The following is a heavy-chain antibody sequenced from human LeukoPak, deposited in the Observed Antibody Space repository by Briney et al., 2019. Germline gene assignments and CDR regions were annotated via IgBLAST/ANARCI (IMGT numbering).Heavy chain of an antibody. V-gene: IGHV3-30*18. CDR1: GFTFSSYG. CDR3: AKDQTSGIAGPFDS. Sequence: GRSLRLSCAASGFTFSSYGMHWVRQAPGKGLEWVAVISYDGSNKYYADSVKGRFTISRDNAKNALYLQMNSLRTEDTAFYYCAKDQTSGIAGPFDSWGQGTLVTVSS. CDR2: ISYDGSNK. D-gene: IGHD6-13*01. J-gene: IGHJ5*01.